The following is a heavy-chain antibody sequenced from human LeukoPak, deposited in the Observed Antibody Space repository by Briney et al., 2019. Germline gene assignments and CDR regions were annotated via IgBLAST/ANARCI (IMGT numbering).Heavy chain of an antibody. CDR1: GGTFSSYA. V-gene: IGHV1-69*01. CDR2: IIPLYGTA. D-gene: IGHD6-19*01. Sequence: SVKVSCKASGGTFSSYAFSWVRQAPGQGLEWMGGIIPLYGTANYAQRFQGRVTITADESTSTAYMELSSLGSEDTAVYYCATLVAGTGGYLWGQGTLVTVSS. J-gene: IGHJ4*02. CDR3: ATLVAGTGGYL.